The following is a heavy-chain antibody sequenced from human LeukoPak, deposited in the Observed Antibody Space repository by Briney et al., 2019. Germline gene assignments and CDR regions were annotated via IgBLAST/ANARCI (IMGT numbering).Heavy chain of an antibody. J-gene: IGHJ6*02. CDR1: RYTFNNYD. CDR3: ATYGSGSYSKRTTPYYYYYGMDV. Sequence: ASVKVSCTASRYTFNNYDITWVRQATGQGLEWVGWMNPASSNTGHTQKFQGRVTMTRNISINTAYLELSSLRSEDTAVYYCATYGSGSYSKRTTPYYYYYGMDVWGPGTTVTVSS. D-gene: IGHD3-10*01. CDR2: MNPASSNT. V-gene: IGHV1-8*01.